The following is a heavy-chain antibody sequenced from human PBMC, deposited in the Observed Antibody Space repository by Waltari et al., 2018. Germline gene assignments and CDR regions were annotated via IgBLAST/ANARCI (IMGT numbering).Heavy chain of an antibody. CDR3: ARGGRMGYCSGGSCLYGMDV. D-gene: IGHD2-15*01. CDR2: IIPILGIA. CDR1: GGTFSSYT. V-gene: IGHV1-69*02. J-gene: IGHJ6*02. Sequence: QVQLVQSGAEVKKPGSSVKVSCKASGGTFSSYTISWVRQAPGQGLEWMGRIIPILGIANYAQKFQGRVTITADKSTSTAYMELSSLRSEDTAVYYCARGGRMGYCSGGSCLYGMDVWGQGTTVTVSS.